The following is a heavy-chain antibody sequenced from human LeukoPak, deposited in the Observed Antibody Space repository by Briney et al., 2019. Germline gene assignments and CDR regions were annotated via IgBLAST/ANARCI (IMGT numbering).Heavy chain of an antibody. V-gene: IGHV3-74*01. CDR2: LNGDGTNI. CDR1: GFTFSNYW. Sequence: GGSLRLSCVASGFTFSNYWMQWVRQVPGKGLVWVSRLNGDGTNIIYADSVKGRFTISRDNAENTLCLQMNSLRAEDTALYYCARSQSGVFDVWGQGTMVTASS. D-gene: IGHD2-8*01. CDR3: ARSQSGVFDV. J-gene: IGHJ3*01.